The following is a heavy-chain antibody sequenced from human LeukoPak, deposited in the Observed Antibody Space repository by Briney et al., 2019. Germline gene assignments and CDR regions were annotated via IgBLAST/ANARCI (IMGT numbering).Heavy chain of an antibody. J-gene: IGHJ4*02. CDR2: INPNSGDA. V-gene: IGHV1-2*02. D-gene: IGHD3-10*01. CDR3: ARDSGERGSGSYLIAY. CDR1: GYNFISYD. Sequence: ASVKVSCKASGYNFISYDFTWVRQAPGQGLEWMGWINPNSGDAKYTQKFQGRVTMTRDTSISTAYMELNRLRSDDTAVYYCARDSGERGSGSYLIAYWGQGTLVTVSS.